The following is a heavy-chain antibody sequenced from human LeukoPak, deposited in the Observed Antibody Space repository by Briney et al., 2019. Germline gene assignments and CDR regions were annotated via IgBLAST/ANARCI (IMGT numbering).Heavy chain of an antibody. J-gene: IGHJ4*02. CDR1: GGSISGNYY. CDR3: ATSGWYLLPGVY. D-gene: IGHD6-19*01. CDR2: IYARGNT. V-gene: IGHV4-61*02. Sequence: SETLSLTCTVSGGSISGNYYWSWIRQPAGKGLEWIGRIYARGNTNYNPSLKSRVTISVDTSKNQFSLKLSSVTAADTAVYYCATSGWYLLPGVYWGQGTLVTVSS.